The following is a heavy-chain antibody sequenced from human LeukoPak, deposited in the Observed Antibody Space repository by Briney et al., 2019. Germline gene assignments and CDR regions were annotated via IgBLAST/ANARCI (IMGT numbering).Heavy chain of an antibody. CDR2: FDPEDGET. D-gene: IGHD3-3*01. CDR3: ARAGYDFWSGYLF. V-gene: IGHV1-24*01. CDR1: GYTLTELS. J-gene: IGHJ4*02. Sequence: ASVKVSCKVSGYTLTELSMHWVRQAPGKGLEWMGGFDPEDGETIYAQKFQGRVTIARDTSASTAYMELSSLRSEDTAVYYCARAGYDFWSGYLFWGQGTLVTVSS.